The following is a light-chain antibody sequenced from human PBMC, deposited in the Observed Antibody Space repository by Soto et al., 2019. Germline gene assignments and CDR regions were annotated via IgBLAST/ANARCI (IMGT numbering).Light chain of an antibody. V-gene: IGKV2-28*01. CDR1: QSLLHSDGYNY. J-gene: IGKJ3*01. CDR3: MQGLQTLPT. CDR2: LGS. Sequence: DIVMTQSPLSLPVTPGEPASISCRSSQSLLHSDGYNYLDWYVQKPGQSPRLLIYLGSNRASGITDRFSGSGSGKDFKLKISRVEADDVGVYYCMQGLQTLPTFGPGTKVDIK.